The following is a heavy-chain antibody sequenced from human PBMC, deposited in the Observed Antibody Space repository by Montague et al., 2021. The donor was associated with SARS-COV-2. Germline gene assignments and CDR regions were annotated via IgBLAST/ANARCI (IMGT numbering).Heavy chain of an antibody. CDR1: GGSISGYY. V-gene: IGHV4-59*01. CDR2: IYHSGNT. CDR3: ARGGGYCSGGSCYYWFDP. J-gene: IGHJ5*02. D-gene: IGHD2-15*01. Sequence: SETLSLTCTVSGGSISGYYWSWIRQPPRKGLEWIGYIYHSGNTKYNPSLKNRVSISADTSEHQFSLKLNSVTAADTAVYYCARGGGYCSGGSCYYWFDPWGQGTLVTVSS.